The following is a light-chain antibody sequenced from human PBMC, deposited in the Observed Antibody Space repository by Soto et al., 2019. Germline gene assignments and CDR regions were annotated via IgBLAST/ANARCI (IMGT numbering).Light chain of an antibody. J-gene: IGKJ1*01. V-gene: IGKV3-15*01. CDR1: QSVSTS. CDR2: GAS. Sequence: EIVMTQSPATLSVSPGERATLSCRASQSVSTSLAWYQQKPGQAPRLLISGASTRATGVPARFSGSGSETEFTPTISSLQSEDFAVYYCQQYNNWWTFGQGTKVEIK. CDR3: QQYNNWWT.